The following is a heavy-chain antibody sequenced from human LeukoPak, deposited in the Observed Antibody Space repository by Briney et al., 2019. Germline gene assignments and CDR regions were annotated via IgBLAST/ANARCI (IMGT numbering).Heavy chain of an antibody. CDR2: ISNNGGYT. Sequence: SGGSLRLSCAASGFTFSSSAMSWVRQASGKGLEWVSAISNNGGYTYYADSVQGRFTISRDNSKSTLCLQMNSLRAEDTAVYYCAKQLGYCSDGSCYFPYWGQGTLVTASS. D-gene: IGHD2-15*01. CDR3: AKQLGYCSDGSCYFPY. J-gene: IGHJ4*02. CDR1: GFTFSSSA. V-gene: IGHV3-23*01.